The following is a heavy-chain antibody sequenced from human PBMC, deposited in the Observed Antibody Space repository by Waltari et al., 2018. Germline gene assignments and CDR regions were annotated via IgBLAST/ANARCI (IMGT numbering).Heavy chain of an antibody. V-gene: IGHV3-9*01. J-gene: IGHJ4*02. Sequence: EVQLVESGGGLVQPGRSLRLSCAASGFTFDDYAMHWVRQAPGKGLEWVSGISWNSGSIGDADSGKGRFTISRDNAKNSLYLQMNSLRAEDTALYYCAKGHANWNYYFDYWGQGTLVTVSS. D-gene: IGHD1-7*01. CDR3: AKGHANWNYYFDY. CDR2: ISWNSGSI. CDR1: GFTFDDYA.